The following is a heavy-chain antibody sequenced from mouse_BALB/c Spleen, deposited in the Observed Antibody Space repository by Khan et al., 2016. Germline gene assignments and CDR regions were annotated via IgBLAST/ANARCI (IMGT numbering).Heavy chain of an antibody. CDR3: ARENYRAWFAY. V-gene: IGHV1-9*01. CDR2: ILPGSGSI. CDR1: GYTFSSYW. Sequence: VQLHQSVAELMKPGASVKISCKATGYTFSSYWIEWVKQRPGHGLEWIGEILPGSGSINYNEKFKGKATFTADTSSNTAYMQLSSLTSEDSAVYYCARENYRAWFAYWGQGTLVTVAA. J-gene: IGHJ3*01. D-gene: IGHD2-14*01.